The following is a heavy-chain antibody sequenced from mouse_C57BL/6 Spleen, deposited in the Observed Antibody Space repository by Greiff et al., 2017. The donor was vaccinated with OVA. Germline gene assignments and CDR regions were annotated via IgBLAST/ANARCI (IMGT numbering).Heavy chain of an antibody. CDR2: VWRGGST. Sequence: VQLQESGPGLVQPSQSLSITCTVSGFSLTSYGVHWVRQSPGKGLEWLGVVWRGGSTDYNAAFMSRLSITKDNSKSQVFFKMNSLQADDTAIYYCADSSGYLYAMDYWGQGTSVTVSS. CDR3: ADSSGYLYAMDY. D-gene: IGHD3-2*02. J-gene: IGHJ4*01. CDR1: GFSLTSYG. V-gene: IGHV2-5*01.